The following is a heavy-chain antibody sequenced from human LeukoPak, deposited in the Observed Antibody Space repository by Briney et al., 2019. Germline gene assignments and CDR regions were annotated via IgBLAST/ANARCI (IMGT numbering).Heavy chain of an antibody. CDR3: AREGTGFIAAAGLDY. D-gene: IGHD6-13*01. CDR2: ISGSGGST. J-gene: IGHJ4*02. Sequence: GGSLRLSCAASGFTFSSYAMSWVRQAPGKGLEWVSAISGSGGSTYYADSVKGRFTISRDNAKNSLYLQMNSLRAEDTAVYYCAREGTGFIAAAGLDYWGQGTLVTVSS. V-gene: IGHV3-23*01. CDR1: GFTFSSYA.